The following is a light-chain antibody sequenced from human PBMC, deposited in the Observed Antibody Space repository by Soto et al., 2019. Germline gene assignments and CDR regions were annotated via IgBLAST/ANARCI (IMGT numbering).Light chain of an antibody. J-gene: IGLJ3*02. CDR1: SSNIGAGYD. CDR2: GNS. Sequence: QSVLTQPPSVSGAPGQRVTISCTGGSSNIGAGYDVHWYQQLPGTAPKLLIYGNSNRPSGVPDRFSGSKSGTPASLAITGLQAEDEADYYCQSYDSSLSGWVFGGGTKLTVL. V-gene: IGLV1-40*01. CDR3: QSYDSSLSGWV.